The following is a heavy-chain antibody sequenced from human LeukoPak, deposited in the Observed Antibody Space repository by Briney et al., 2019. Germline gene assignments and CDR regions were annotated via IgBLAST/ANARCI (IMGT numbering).Heavy chain of an antibody. CDR1: GGSLSSYY. CDR3: ARVVYDSSGYYVNRFDY. V-gene: IGHV4-59*01. D-gene: IGHD3-22*01. Sequence: SETLSLTCTVSGGSLSSYYWSWIRQPPGKGLEWIGYIYYSGSTNYNPSLKSRVTISVDTSKNQFSLKLSSVTAADTAVYYCARVVYDSSGYYVNRFDYWGQGTLVTVSS. CDR2: IYYSGST. J-gene: IGHJ4*02.